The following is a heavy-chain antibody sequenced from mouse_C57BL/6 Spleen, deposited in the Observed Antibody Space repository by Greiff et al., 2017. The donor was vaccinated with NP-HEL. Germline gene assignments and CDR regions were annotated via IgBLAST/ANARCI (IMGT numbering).Heavy chain of an antibody. J-gene: IGHJ3*01. CDR2: IDPETGGT. D-gene: IGHD2-10*02. CDR1: GYTFTDYD. V-gene: IGHV1-15*01. CDR3: SYGFWFAY. Sequence: QVQLQQSGAELVRPGASVTLSCKASGYTFTDYDMHWVKQTPVHGLEWIGAIDPETGGTAYNQKFKGKAILTADKSSSTAYMELRSLTSEDSAVYYCSYGFWFAYWGQGTLVTVAA.